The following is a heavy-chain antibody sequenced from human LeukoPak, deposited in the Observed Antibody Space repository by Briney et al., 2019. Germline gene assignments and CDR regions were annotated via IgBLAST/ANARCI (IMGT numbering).Heavy chain of an antibody. V-gene: IGHV3-48*02. CDR1: GFTFSSYA. CDR2: ITASGTAM. J-gene: IGHJ4*02. D-gene: IGHD1-26*01. Sequence: GESLRLSCAASGFTFSSYAMHWVRQAPGKGLEWVSHITASGTAMFYADSVKGRFTISRDNAKNSLYLQMNSLRDEDTAVYYCASSGSYRFDYWGQGTLVTVSS. CDR3: ASSGSYRFDY.